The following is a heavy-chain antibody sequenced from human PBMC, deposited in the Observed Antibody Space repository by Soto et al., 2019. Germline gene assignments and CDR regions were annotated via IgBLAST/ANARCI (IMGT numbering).Heavy chain of an antibody. Sequence: PGGSLRLSCAASGFTFSSYGMHWVRQAPGKGLEWVAVISYDGSNKYYADSVKGRFTISRDNSKNTLYLQMNSLRAEDTAVYYCAKDLSSWYGPSYYWGQGTLVTVSS. CDR2: ISYDGSNK. V-gene: IGHV3-30*18. J-gene: IGHJ4*02. CDR3: AKDLSSWYGPSYY. CDR1: GFTFSSYG. D-gene: IGHD6-13*01.